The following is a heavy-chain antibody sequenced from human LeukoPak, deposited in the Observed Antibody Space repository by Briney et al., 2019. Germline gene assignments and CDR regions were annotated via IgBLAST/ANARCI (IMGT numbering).Heavy chain of an antibody. D-gene: IGHD4-17*01. Sequence: GGSLRLSCAASGFTFSSCAMSWVRQAPGKGLEWVSAISGSGGSTYYADSVKGRFTISRDNSKNTLYLQINSLRAEDTALYYCAKDRDLYGDYGFDYWGQGTLVTVSS. V-gene: IGHV3-23*01. CDR1: GFTFSSCA. J-gene: IGHJ4*02. CDR3: AKDRDLYGDYGFDY. CDR2: ISGSGGST.